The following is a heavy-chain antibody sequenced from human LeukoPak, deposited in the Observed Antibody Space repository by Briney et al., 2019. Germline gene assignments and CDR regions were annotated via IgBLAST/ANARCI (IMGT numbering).Heavy chain of an antibody. Sequence: ASVKVSCKASGGTFSSYAISWVRQAPGQGLEWMGWISGYNGKTDYAENLQGRVTMTTDTSRSTGYMELRSLRSDDTAVYYCAREGALHDTGDHYLSWFDPWGQGTLVTVSS. CDR3: AREGALHDTGDHYLSWFDP. D-gene: IGHD2-8*02. V-gene: IGHV1-18*01. J-gene: IGHJ5*02. CDR1: GGTFSSYA. CDR2: ISGYNGKT.